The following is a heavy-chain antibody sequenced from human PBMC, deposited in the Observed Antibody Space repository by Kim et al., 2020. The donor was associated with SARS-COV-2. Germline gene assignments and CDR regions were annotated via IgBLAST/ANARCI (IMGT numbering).Heavy chain of an antibody. CDR2: IYYSGST. Sequence: SETLSLTCTVSGGSISSSSYYWGWIRQPPGKGLEWIGSIYYSGSTYYNPSLKSRVTISVDTSKNQFSLKLSSVTAADTAVYYCARHMQRKGIAVAGRPFGPWGQGTLVTVSS. J-gene: IGHJ5*02. CDR1: GGSISSSSYY. CDR3: ARHMQRKGIAVAGRPFGP. D-gene: IGHD6-19*01. V-gene: IGHV4-39*01.